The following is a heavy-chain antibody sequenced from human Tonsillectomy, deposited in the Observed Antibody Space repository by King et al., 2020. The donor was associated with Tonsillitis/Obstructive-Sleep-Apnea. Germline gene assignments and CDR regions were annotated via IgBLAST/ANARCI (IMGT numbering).Heavy chain of an antibody. J-gene: IGHJ6*03. CDR3: ARAPSTSYFYYYYMDV. Sequence: VTLKESGPVLVKPTETLTLTCTVSGFSLSNARMGVSWIRQPPGKALEWLAHIFSNDEKSYSTSLNNRLTISKDTYRRQVVLTMTNMDPLDTATYYCARAPSTSYFYYYYMDVWGKGTTVTVSS. D-gene: IGHD2-2*01. V-gene: IGHV2-26*01. CDR2: IFSNDEK. CDR1: GFSLSNARMG.